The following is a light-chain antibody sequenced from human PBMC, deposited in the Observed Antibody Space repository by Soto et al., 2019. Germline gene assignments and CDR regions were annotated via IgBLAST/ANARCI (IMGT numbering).Light chain of an antibody. CDR1: QSVLSRSNNKNC. V-gene: IGKV4-1*01. CDR2: WAS. Sequence: DIVMTQSPESLAVSLGERATINCKSSQSVLSRSNNKNCLAWYQQKSGQPPKLLIYWASARESGVPDRFSGSGSETDFTLTINRLEAEDVALYYCQQYYSDPTFGQGTKVEFK. CDR3: QQYYSDPT. J-gene: IGKJ1*01.